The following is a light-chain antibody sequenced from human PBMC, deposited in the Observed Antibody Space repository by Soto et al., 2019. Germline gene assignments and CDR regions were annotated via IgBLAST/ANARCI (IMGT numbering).Light chain of an antibody. V-gene: IGKV1-33*01. Sequence: DIQLTQSQSSLSASIGDRVTLTCQASQNITNNLSWYQQKPGKAPNLLIYHASKLAKGVTSRFSGSGSGTDFSFIITSLQREDLATYYCQQYYGLPPLTFGQGTRLEIK. CDR3: QQYYGLPPLT. CDR1: QNITNN. CDR2: HAS. J-gene: IGKJ5*01.